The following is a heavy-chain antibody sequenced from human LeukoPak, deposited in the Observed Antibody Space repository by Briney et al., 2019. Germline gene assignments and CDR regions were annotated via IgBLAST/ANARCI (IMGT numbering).Heavy chain of an antibody. CDR2: INPSSGGT. Sequence: ASVKVSCKASGYSFTVYYMRWVRQVPGQGLEWMGWINPSSGGTKFAQKFQGRVTMTRDTSISTAYMEQSRLRSDDTAVYYCARARDSSGYYYGYERSYFDYWGQGTLVTVSS. D-gene: IGHD3-22*01. CDR1: GYSFTVYY. V-gene: IGHV1-2*02. CDR3: ARARDSSGYYYGYERSYFDY. J-gene: IGHJ4*02.